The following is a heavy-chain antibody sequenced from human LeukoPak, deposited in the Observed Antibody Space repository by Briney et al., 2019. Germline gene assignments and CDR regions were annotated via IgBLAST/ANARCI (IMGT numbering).Heavy chain of an antibody. CDR2: IYSGGST. V-gene: IGHV3-53*01. Sequence: PGGSLRLSCAASGFTVSSNYMSWVRQAPGKGLEWVSVIYSGGSTYYADSVRGRFTISRDNSKNTLFRQMNSLRAEDSAVYYCAKDYVVGSIDYWGQGTLVTVSS. D-gene: IGHD2-21*01. CDR1: GFTVSSNY. J-gene: IGHJ4*02. CDR3: AKDYVVGSIDY.